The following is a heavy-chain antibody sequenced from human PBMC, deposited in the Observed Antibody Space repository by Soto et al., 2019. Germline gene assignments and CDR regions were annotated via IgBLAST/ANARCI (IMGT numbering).Heavy chain of an antibody. Sequence: PSETLSLTCTVSGGSISSSSCYWGWIRQPPGKGLEWIGSIYYSGSTYYNPSLKSRVTISVDTSKNQFSLKLSSVTAADTAVYYCARHRDSSSWDATPRGYYYYGMDVWGQGTTVTVSS. CDR2: IYYSGST. V-gene: IGHV4-39*01. CDR3: ARHRDSSSWDATPRGYYYYGMDV. J-gene: IGHJ6*02. CDR1: GGSISSSSCY. D-gene: IGHD6-13*01.